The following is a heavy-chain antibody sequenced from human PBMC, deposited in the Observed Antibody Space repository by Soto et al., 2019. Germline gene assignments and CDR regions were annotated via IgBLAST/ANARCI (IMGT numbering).Heavy chain of an antibody. V-gene: IGHV3-23*01. CDR3: AKRATGTYFDY. Sequence: EVQLLESGGGLVQPGGSLRLSCAASGFTFSSYAMNWVRQAPGKGLEWVSVIGGSGGSTYYADSVKGRFTISRDNSKNTVYLQMNSLGAEDTAVYYCAKRATGTYFDYWGQGTLVTVSS. CDR2: IGGSGGST. CDR1: GFTFSSYA. D-gene: IGHD1-1*01. J-gene: IGHJ4*02.